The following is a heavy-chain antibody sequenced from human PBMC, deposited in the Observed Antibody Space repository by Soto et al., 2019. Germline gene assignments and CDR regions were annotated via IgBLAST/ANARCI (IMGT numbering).Heavy chain of an antibody. Sequence: EVQLVESGGGLVQPGGSLRLSCAASGFTFSSYWMRWVRQAPGKGLVWVSHINNDGSTTDYADSVKGRFTISRDNAKNTLLLQMNRRRAEDAVVYCCARVRRYDGWGSLIDEWGQGTLVTVSS. V-gene: IGHV3-74*01. J-gene: IGHJ4*02. D-gene: IGHD3-10*01. CDR3: ARVRRYDGWGSLIDE. CDR1: GFTFSSYW. CDR2: INNDGSTT.